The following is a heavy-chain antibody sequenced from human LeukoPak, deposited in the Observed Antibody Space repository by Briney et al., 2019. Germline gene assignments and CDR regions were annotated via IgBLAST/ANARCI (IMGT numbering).Heavy chain of an antibody. J-gene: IGHJ5*02. CDR2: VDPNNGAT. CDR1: GYTFTGLTGYC. V-gene: IGHV1-2*02. CDR3: ARYCSSTSCPAPNWFDP. D-gene: IGHD2-2*01. Sequence: ASVKVSCKASGYTFTGLTGYCIPWVRQAPGQGLEWMGWVDPNNGATSYTQSFEGRVTMTRETSIATAYMELSRLRSDDTAVYYCARYCSSTSCPAPNWFDPWGQGTLVTVSS.